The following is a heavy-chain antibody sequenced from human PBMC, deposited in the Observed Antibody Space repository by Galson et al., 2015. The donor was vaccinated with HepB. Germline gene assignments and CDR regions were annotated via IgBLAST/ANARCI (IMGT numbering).Heavy chain of an antibody. V-gene: IGHV3-48*02. CDR3: ARWGGCSSTSCYFGYHYYYYGMDV. Sequence: SLRLSCAASGFTFSSYSMNWVRQAPGKGLEWVSYISSSSSTIYYADSVKGRFTISRDNAKNSLYLQMNSLRDEDTAVYYCARWGGCSSTSCYFGYHYYYYGMDVWGQGTTVTVSS. J-gene: IGHJ6*02. D-gene: IGHD2-2*01. CDR1: GFTFSSYS. CDR2: ISSSSSTI.